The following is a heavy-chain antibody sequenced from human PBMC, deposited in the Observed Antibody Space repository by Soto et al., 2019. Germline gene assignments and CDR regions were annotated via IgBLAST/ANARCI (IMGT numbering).Heavy chain of an antibody. Sequence: PSETLSLTCTVSGGSISSYYWSWIRQPPGKGLEWIGYIYYSGNTNYNPSLKSRVTISVDTSKNQFSLKLSSVTAADTAVYYCARVAEMVRGVIFYAFDIWGQGTMVTVSS. CDR1: GGSISSYY. CDR2: IYYSGNT. V-gene: IGHV4-59*01. CDR3: ARVAEMVRGVIFYAFDI. D-gene: IGHD3-10*01. J-gene: IGHJ3*02.